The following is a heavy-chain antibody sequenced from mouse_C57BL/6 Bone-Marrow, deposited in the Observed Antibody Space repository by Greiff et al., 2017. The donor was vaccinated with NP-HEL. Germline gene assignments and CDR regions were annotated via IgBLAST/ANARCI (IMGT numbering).Heavy chain of an antibody. CDR3: AREGWLLLAWFAY. J-gene: IGHJ3*01. V-gene: IGHV5-6*01. CDR2: ISSGGSYI. D-gene: IGHD2-3*01. CDR1: GFTFSSYG. Sequence: EVKLMESGGDLVKPGGSLKLSCAASGFTFSSYGMSWVRQTPDKRLEWVATISSGGSYIYYPDSVKGRFTISRDNAKNTLYLQMSSLKSEDTAMYYCAREGWLLLAWFAYWGQGTLVTVSA.